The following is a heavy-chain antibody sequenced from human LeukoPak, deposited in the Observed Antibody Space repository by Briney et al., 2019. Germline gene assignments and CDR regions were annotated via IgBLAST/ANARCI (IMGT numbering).Heavy chain of an antibody. Sequence: ASVKVSCKASRYTFTGYYIHWVRQAPGQGLEWMGWINPNSGGTNYAQKFQGRVTMTRDTSINTAYMELSRLRSDYTAVYYCARAVAAAGTGAEYFQHWGQGTLVTVSS. CDR3: ARAVAAAGTGAEYFQH. CDR1: RYTFTGYY. D-gene: IGHD6-13*01. V-gene: IGHV1-2*02. CDR2: INPNSGGT. J-gene: IGHJ1*01.